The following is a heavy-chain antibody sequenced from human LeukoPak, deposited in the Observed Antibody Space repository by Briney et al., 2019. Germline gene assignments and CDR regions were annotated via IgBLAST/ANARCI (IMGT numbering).Heavy chain of an antibody. CDR1: GFTFSSYG. J-gene: IGHJ5*02. V-gene: IGHV3-30*03. CDR2: ISYDGSNK. Sequence: GGSLRLSCAASGFTFSSYGMHWVRQAPGKGLEWVAVISYDGSNKYYADSVKGRFTISRDNSKNTLYLQMNSLRAEDTAVYYCARDSAGNWFDPWGQGTLVTVSS. CDR3: ARDSAGNWFDP. D-gene: IGHD6-19*01.